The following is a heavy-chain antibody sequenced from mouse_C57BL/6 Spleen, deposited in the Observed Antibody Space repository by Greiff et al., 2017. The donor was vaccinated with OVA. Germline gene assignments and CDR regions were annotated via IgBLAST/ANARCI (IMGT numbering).Heavy chain of an antibody. CDR3: ARGDYFFAY. CDR1: GFTFSDYG. CDR2: ISSGSSTI. V-gene: IGHV5-17*01. D-gene: IGHD2-13*01. J-gene: IGHJ3*01. Sequence: EVKVVESGGGLVKPGGSLKLSCAASGFTFSDYGMHWVRQAPEKGLEWVAYISSGSSTIYYADTVKGRFTISRDKAKNTLFLQMTSLRFEDTARYYCARGDYFFAYWGQGTLVTVSA.